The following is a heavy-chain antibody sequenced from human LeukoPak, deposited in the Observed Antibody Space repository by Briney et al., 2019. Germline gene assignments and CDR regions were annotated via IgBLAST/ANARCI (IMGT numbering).Heavy chain of an antibody. CDR3: AKGESPMWEPGDDAFDI. Sequence: GGSLRLSCAASGFTFSSYAMSWVRQAPGKGLEWVSAISGSGGSTYYADSVKGRFTISRDNSENTLYLQMNSLRAEDTAVYYCAKGESPMWEPGDDAFDIWGQGTMVTVSS. D-gene: IGHD1-26*01. CDR2: ISGSGGST. V-gene: IGHV3-23*01. CDR1: GFTFSSYA. J-gene: IGHJ3*02.